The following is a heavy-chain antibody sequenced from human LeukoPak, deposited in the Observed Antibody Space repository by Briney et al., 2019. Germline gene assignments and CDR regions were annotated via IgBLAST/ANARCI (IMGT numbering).Heavy chain of an antibody. CDR1: GFTFSSYG. CDR3: ARAPGVTRYFDS. D-gene: IGHD4-23*01. CDR2: IWYNGSKR. V-gene: IGHV3-33*01. J-gene: IGHJ4*02. Sequence: GGSLRLSCAASGFTFSSYGMHWVRQAPGKGLDWVAVIWYNGSKRDYADSVRGRFTISRDNSKNTPYLQMNSLRAEDTAVYYCARAPGVTRYFDSWGQGILVTVSS.